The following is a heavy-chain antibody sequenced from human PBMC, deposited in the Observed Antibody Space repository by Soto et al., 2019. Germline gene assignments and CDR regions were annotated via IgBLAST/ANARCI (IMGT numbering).Heavy chain of an antibody. Sequence: ESGGGLVQPGGSLRLSCAASGFTFSIYWMTWVRQTPGKGLEWVANIKQDGGEKHYVDSVKGRFSISRDNAKNSLYLQMNSLRVEDTAVYYCAREWSDQLEIDYWGQGILVTVSS. J-gene: IGHJ4*02. CDR3: AREWSDQLEIDY. CDR2: IKQDGGEK. CDR1: GFTFSIYW. V-gene: IGHV3-7*01. D-gene: IGHD2-2*01.